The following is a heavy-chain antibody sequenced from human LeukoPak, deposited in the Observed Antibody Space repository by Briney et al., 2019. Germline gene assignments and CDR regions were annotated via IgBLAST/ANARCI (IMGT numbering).Heavy chain of an antibody. J-gene: IGHJ4*02. CDR2: ISGSGGST. CDR1: GFTFSSYG. Sequence: PGGSLRLSCAASGFTFSSYGMSWVRQAPGKGLECVSAISGSGGSTYYADSVKGRFTISRDNSKNTLYLQMNSLRAEDTAVYYCAKAGAVVVVAAKYFDYWGQGTLVTVSS. D-gene: IGHD2-15*01. V-gene: IGHV3-23*01. CDR3: AKAGAVVVVAAKYFDY.